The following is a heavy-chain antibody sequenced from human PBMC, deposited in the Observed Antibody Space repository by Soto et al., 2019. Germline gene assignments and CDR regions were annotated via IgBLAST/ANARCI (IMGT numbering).Heavy chain of an antibody. CDR3: ARAPSRYCSGASCLLYYGMDV. V-gene: IGHV3-11*06. CDR2: IGGSGSYT. CDR1: GFTFSDHY. Sequence: PGGSLRLSCAASGFTFSDHYMSWIRQAPGKGLEWVSYIGGSGSYTNYADSVEGRFTISRDNAQNSLHLQMNSLRAEDTAVYYCARAPSRYCSGASCLLYYGMDVWGQGTTVTVSS. D-gene: IGHD2-15*01. J-gene: IGHJ6*02.